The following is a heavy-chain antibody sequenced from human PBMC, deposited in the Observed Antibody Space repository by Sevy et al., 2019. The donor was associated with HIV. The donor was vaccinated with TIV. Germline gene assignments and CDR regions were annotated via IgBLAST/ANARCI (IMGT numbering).Heavy chain of an antibody. Sequence: ASVKVSCKASGYTFTGYYMHWVRQAPGQGLEWMVRINPNSGGTNYAQKFQGRVTMTRDTSISTAYMELSRLRSDDTAVYYCARADIAVADFDYWGQGTLVTVSS. CDR1: GYTFTGYY. CDR2: INPNSGGT. CDR3: ARADIAVADFDY. D-gene: IGHD6-19*01. J-gene: IGHJ4*02. V-gene: IGHV1-2*06.